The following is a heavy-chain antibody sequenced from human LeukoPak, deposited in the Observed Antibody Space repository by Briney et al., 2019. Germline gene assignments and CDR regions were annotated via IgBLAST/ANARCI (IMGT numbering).Heavy chain of an antibody. CDR3: ARDQHNYYGSGRRFDP. V-gene: IGHV4-39*07. Sequence: SETLSLTCTVSGDSISSSSYFWGWIRQPPGKGLEWIGNIYYSGSTYYNPSLKSRVTISIDTSKNQFSLKLTSVTTADTAMYYCARDQHNYYGSGRRFDPWGQGTLVTVSS. D-gene: IGHD3-10*01. CDR1: GDSISSSSYF. J-gene: IGHJ5*02. CDR2: IYYSGST.